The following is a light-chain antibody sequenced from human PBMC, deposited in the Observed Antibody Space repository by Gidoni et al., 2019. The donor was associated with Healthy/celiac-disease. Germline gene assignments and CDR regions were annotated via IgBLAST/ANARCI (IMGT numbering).Light chain of an antibody. V-gene: IGKV1-39*01. CDR3: QQSYSTLYT. CDR1: QSISSY. CDR2: AAS. Sequence: RVTITCRASQSISSYLNWYQQKPGKAPKLLIYAASSLQSGVPSRLSGSGSGTDFTLTISSLQPEYFATYYCQQSYSTLYTFGQGTKLEIK. J-gene: IGKJ2*01.